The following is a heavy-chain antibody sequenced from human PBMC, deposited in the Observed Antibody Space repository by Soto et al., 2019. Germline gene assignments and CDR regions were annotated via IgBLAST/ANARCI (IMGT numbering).Heavy chain of an antibody. J-gene: IGHJ3*02. CDR1: GGSISSYY. Sequence: SETLSLTCTVSGGSISSYYWSWIRQPPGKGLEWIGYIYYSGSTNYNPSLKSRVTITVDTSKNQFSLKLSSVTAADTAVYYCARGVLGYCSGGSCSHDAFDIWGQGTMVTVSS. CDR2: IYYSGST. CDR3: ARGVLGYCSGGSCSHDAFDI. D-gene: IGHD2-15*01. V-gene: IGHV4-59*01.